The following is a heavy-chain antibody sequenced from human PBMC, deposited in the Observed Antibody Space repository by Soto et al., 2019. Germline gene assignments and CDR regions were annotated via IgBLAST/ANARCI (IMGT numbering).Heavy chain of an antibody. CDR1: GGSISSYY. J-gene: IGHJ4*02. D-gene: IGHD1-26*01. CDR3: ARLVGATFDY. Sequence: QVQLQESGPGLVKPSETLSLTCTVSGGSISSYYWSWIRQPPGKGLEWIGYIYYSGSTNYNPSLKSRVTISVDTSKNQFSLKLSSVTAADTAVYYCARLVGATFDYWGQGTLVTVSS. V-gene: IGHV4-59*01. CDR2: IYYSGST.